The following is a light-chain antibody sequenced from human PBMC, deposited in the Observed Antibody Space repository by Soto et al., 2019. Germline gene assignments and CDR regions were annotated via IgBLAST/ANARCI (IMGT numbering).Light chain of an antibody. CDR1: QSVLYSSNNKNY. J-gene: IGKJ5*01. V-gene: IGKV4-1*01. CDR3: QQHYSTPIT. CDR2: WAS. Sequence: DIVMTQSPDSLAVSLGERATINCKSRQSVLYSSNNKNYLAWYQQKPGQPPKLLIYWASTRESGVPDRFSGSGSGTAFTLTISSLQAEDAAVYYCQQHYSTPITFGQGTRLEIK.